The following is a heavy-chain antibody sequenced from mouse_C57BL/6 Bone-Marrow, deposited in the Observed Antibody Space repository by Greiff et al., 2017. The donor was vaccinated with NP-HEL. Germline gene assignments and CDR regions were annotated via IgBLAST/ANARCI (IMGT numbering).Heavy chain of an antibody. CDR3: AYYDGSRGFAY. CDR2: IYPRSGNT. CDR1: GYTFTSYG. J-gene: IGHJ3*01. D-gene: IGHD1-1*01. Sequence: QVQLQQSGAELARPGASVKLSCKASGYTFTSYGISWVKQRTGRGLEWIGEIYPRSGNTYYNEKFKGKATLTADKSSSTAYMELRSLTSEDSAVYFCAYYDGSRGFAYWGQGTLVTVSA. V-gene: IGHV1-81*01.